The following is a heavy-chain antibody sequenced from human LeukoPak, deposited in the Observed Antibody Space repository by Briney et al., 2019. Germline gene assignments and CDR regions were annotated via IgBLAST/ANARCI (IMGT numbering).Heavy chain of an antibody. Sequence: SETLSHTCTVTGGSISSYYRSWIRQPAGKGLEWIGRIYTSGSTNYNPSLKSRVTMSVDTSKNQFSLKLSSVTAADSAVYSGAGIRYFDWEGAFDIWGQGTMVTVSS. J-gene: IGHJ3*02. V-gene: IGHV4-4*07. CDR1: GGSISSYY. CDR2: IYTSGST. CDR3: AGIRYFDWEGAFDI. D-gene: IGHD3-9*01.